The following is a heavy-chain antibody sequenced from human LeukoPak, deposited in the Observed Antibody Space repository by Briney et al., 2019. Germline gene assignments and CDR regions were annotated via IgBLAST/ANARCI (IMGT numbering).Heavy chain of an antibody. CDR2: INHNGNVN. CDR3: ARGGVLDV. D-gene: IGHD3-16*01. Sequence: GGSLRLSCAASGFTFSSYWMNWARQAPGKGLEWVASINHNGNVNYYVDSVKGRFTISRDNAKNSLYLQMSNLRAEDTAVYFCARGGVLDVWGQGATVTVSS. J-gene: IGHJ6*02. V-gene: IGHV3-7*03. CDR1: GFTFSSYW.